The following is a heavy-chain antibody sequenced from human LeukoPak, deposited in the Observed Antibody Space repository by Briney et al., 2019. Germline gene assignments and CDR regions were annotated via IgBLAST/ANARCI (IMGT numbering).Heavy chain of an antibody. Sequence: QPGGSLRLSCAASGFTFSKYAMSWVRQGPGKGLECVSPFSCSGGSTYYADSVNGRFTISRDNSKNTLFLQMNSLRADDTAVYFCAKDQRSIAATGYDYWGQGTLVTVSS. CDR1: GFTFSKYA. J-gene: IGHJ4*02. CDR3: AKDQRSIAATGYDY. D-gene: IGHD6-13*01. CDR2: FSCSGGST. V-gene: IGHV3-23*01.